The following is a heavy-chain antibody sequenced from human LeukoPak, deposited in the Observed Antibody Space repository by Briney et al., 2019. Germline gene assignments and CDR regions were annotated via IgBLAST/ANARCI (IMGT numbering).Heavy chain of an antibody. CDR1: GGSFSGYY. D-gene: IGHD6-13*01. Sequence: SETLSLTCAVYGGSFSGYYWSWIRQPPGKGLEWIEYIYYSGSTNYNPSLKSRVTISVDTSKNQFSLKLSSVTAADTAVYYCARERAAAVDYWGQGTLVTVSS. CDR3: ARERAAAVDY. J-gene: IGHJ4*02. CDR2: IYYSGST. V-gene: IGHV4-59*01.